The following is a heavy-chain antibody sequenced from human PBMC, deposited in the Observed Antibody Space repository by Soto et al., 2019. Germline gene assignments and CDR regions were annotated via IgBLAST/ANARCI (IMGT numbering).Heavy chain of an antibody. CDR2: ISAYNGNT. V-gene: IGHV1-18*01. CDR3: ARALDYQDCFYDY. J-gene: IGHJ4*02. D-gene: IGHD4-17*01. Sequence: ASVKLSCNASGYTFTSYGISLVRQAPGQGLEWMGWISAYNGNTNYAQKLQGRVTMTTDTSTSTAYMELRSLRSDDTAVYYCARALDYQDCFYDYWGQGTLVTVSS. CDR1: GYTFTSYG.